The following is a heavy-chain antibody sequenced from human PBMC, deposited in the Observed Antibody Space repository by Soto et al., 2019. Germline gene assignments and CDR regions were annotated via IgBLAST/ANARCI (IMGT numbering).Heavy chain of an antibody. CDR1: GFIFSSFT. V-gene: IGHV3-21*01. D-gene: IGHD1-1*01. Sequence: SLRLSCVGSGFIFSSFTMTWVRQAPGMGLQYLASISKSSSLIYYADSVRGRFIISRDNSKDSVFLQMYSLGAEDTAMYYCVRGDDRVDWGQGTLVTVSS. CDR2: ISKSSSLI. CDR3: VRGDDRVD. J-gene: IGHJ4*02.